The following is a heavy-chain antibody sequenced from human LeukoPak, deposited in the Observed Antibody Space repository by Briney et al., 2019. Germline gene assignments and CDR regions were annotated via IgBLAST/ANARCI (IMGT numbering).Heavy chain of an antibody. J-gene: IGHJ4*02. V-gene: IGHV3-23*01. D-gene: IGHD5-12*01. CDR2: ISGSGGST. Sequence: GGSLRLSCAASGFTLSSYAMSWVRQAPGKGLEWVSAISGSGGSTYYADSVKGRFTISRDNSKNTLYLQMNSLRAEDTAVYYCAKDSQPFVATPFFDYWGQGTLVTVSS. CDR1: GFTLSSYA. CDR3: AKDSQPFVATPFFDY.